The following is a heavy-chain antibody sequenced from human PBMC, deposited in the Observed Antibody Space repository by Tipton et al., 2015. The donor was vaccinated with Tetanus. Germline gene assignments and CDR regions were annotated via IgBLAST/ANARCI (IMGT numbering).Heavy chain of an antibody. V-gene: IGHV4-59*01. CDR2: IFYGGTT. Sequence: TLSLTCTVSGDSITSFYWSWIRQPPGKGLEWIGYIFYGGTTNYNPSLKSRVTISLDTSKNQFSLQLSSVTAADTAVYHCARANFDFSKKGPFDSWGQGILVIVSA. J-gene: IGHJ4*02. CDR3: ARANFDFSKKGPFDS. CDR1: GDSITSFY. D-gene: IGHD3-3*01.